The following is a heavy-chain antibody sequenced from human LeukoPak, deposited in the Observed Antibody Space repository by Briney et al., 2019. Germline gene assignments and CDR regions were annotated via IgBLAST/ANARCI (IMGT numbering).Heavy chain of an antibody. V-gene: IGHV1-24*01. J-gene: IGHJ4*02. Sequence: ASVNVSCKVSGYTLTELSMHWVRQAPGKGLEWMGGFDPEDGETIYAQKFQGRVTMTEDTSTDTAYMELSSLRSEDTAVYYCATASPSGSYEGYFDYWGQGTLVTVSS. D-gene: IGHD1-26*01. CDR3: ATASPSGSYEGYFDY. CDR2: FDPEDGET. CDR1: GYTLTELS.